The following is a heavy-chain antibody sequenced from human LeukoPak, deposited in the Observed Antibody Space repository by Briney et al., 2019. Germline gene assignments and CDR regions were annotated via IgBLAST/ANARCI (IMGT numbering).Heavy chain of an antibody. CDR1: GFTVSSNY. J-gene: IGHJ4*02. V-gene: IGHV3-66*02. CDR2: IYSGGST. D-gene: IGHD3-3*01. Sequence: GGSLRLSCAASGFTVSSNYMSWVRQAPGKGLEWVSVIYSGGSTYYADSVKGRFTISRDNSKNTLYLQMNSLRAGDTAVYYCARGIWSGYYYDCWGQGTLVTVSS. CDR3: ARGIWSGYYYDC.